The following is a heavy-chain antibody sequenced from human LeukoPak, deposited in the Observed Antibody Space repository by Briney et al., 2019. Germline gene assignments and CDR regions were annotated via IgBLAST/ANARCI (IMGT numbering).Heavy chain of an antibody. J-gene: IGHJ6*03. D-gene: IGHD1-14*01. CDR2: ISGSGGST. V-gene: IGHV3-23*01. CDR1: GFTFSNAW. CDR3: AKAGDYYYYYMDV. Sequence: PGGSLRLSCAASGFTFSNAWMSWVRQAPGKGLEWVSAISGSGGSTYYADSVKGRFTISRDNSKNTLYLQMNSLRAEDTAVYYCAKAGDYYYYYMDVWGKGTTVTVSS.